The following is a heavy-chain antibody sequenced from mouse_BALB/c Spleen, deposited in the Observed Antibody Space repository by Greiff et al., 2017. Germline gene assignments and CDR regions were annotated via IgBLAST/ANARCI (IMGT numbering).Heavy chain of an antibody. CDR3: AREAYYGNYRAMDY. CDR1: GYAFSSSW. V-gene: IGHV1-82*01. Sequence: VQLQQSGPELVKPGASVKISCKASGYAFSSSWMNWVKQRPGQGLEWIGRIYPGDGDTNYNGKFKGKATLTADKSSSTAYMQLSSLTSVDSAVYFCAREAYYGNYRAMDYWGQGTSVTVSS. D-gene: IGHD2-10*01. CDR2: IYPGDGDT. J-gene: IGHJ4*01.